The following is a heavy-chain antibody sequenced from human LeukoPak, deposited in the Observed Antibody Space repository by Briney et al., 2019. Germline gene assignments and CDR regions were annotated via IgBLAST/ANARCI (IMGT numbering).Heavy chain of an antibody. V-gene: IGHV4-34*01. J-gene: IGHJ4*02. D-gene: IGHD5-18*01. CDR1: GGSSSGYY. CDR2: INHSGST. CDR3: ARGLAPRTAMVYFDY. Sequence: SETLSLTCAVYGGSSSGYYWSWIRQPPGKGLEWIGEINHSGSTNYNPSLKSRVTISVDTSKNQFSLKLSSVTAADTAVYYCARGLAPRTAMVYFDYWGQGTLVTVSS.